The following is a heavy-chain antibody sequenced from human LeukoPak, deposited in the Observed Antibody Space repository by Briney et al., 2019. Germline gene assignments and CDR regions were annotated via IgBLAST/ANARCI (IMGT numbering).Heavy chain of an antibody. Sequence: GGSLRLPCTVSGFTVSSNSMSWVRQAPGKGLEWVSFIYSGTTHYSDSVKGRFTISRDNSKNTLYLQMNSLRAEDTAVYYCARRAGAYSHPCDYWGQGTLVTVSS. J-gene: IGHJ4*02. V-gene: IGHV3-53*01. CDR3: ARRAGAYSHPCDY. D-gene: IGHD4/OR15-4a*01. CDR2: IYSGTT. CDR1: GFTVSSNS.